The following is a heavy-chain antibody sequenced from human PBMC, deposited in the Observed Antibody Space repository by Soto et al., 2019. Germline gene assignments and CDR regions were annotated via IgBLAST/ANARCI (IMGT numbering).Heavy chain of an antibody. J-gene: IGHJ6*02. D-gene: IGHD5-12*01. CDR1: GFTFSSYG. CDR3: ARVGATYRAYYYYGMDV. V-gene: IGHV3-33*01. CDR2: IWYDGSNK. Sequence: GGSLRLSCAASGFTFSSYGMHWVRQAPGKGLEWVAVIWYDGSNKYYADSVKGRFTISRDNSKNTLYLQMNSLRAEDTAVYYCARVGATYRAYYYYGMDVWGQGTTVTV.